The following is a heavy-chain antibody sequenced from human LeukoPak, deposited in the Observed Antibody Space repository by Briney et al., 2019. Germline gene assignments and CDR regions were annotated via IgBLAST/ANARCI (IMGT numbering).Heavy chain of an antibody. D-gene: IGHD2-2*01. J-gene: IGHJ4*02. CDR2: IYTSGST. Sequence: SETLSLTCTVSGGSISGHYWSWIRQTPGKGLEWIGYIYTSGSTNYNPSLKSRVTMSVDTSKNQFSLKLSSVTAADTAVYYCARESALGDIVVVPAAMGFDYWGQGTLVTVSS. CDR3: ARESALGDIVVVPAAMGFDY. V-gene: IGHV4-4*07. CDR1: GGSISGHY.